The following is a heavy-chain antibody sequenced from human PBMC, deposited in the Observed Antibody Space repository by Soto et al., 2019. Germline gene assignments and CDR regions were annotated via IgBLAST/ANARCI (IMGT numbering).Heavy chain of an antibody. V-gene: IGHV2-26*04. D-gene: IGHD6-13*01. Sequence: QVTVKESGPVLVKPTETLTLTCTVSGFSLSNAGLSVRWIRQPPGKALEWLAHIFSNDEKSYSTSLKSRLTNSKDTSKSQVVLIMTNMDPVDTATYYCASTYSTSWYWFDPWGQGTLVTVSS. CDR1: GFSLSNAGLS. CDR3: ASTYSTSWYWFDP. CDR2: IFSNDEK. J-gene: IGHJ5*02.